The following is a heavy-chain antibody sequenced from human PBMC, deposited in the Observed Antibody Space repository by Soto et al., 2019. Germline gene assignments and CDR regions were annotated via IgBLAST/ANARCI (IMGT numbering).Heavy chain of an antibody. J-gene: IGHJ4*02. CDR3: ARGRYGHY. D-gene: IGHD1-1*01. V-gene: IGHV1-18*01. CDR2: ISAHNGNT. Sequence: QVHLVQSGAEVKKPGASVKVSCKGSGYDFTTYGITWVRQAPGQGLEWMAWISAHNGNTDYAQKLQGRVTVTRDTSASTAYMERRSLRSDDTAVYYCARGRYGHYWGQGALVTVSS. CDR1: GYDFTTYG.